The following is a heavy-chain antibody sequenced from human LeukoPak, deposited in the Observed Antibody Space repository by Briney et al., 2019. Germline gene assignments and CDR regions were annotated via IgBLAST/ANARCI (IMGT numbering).Heavy chain of an antibody. CDR1: GFTFSTYS. V-gene: IGHV3-21*01. D-gene: IGHD2-21*02. Sequence: KPGGSLRLSCAASGFTFSTYSMNWVRQAPGKGLEWVSSITSTSAYIYYTDSVEGRFTIPRDNAKNSLFLQMNSLRAEDTAVYYCARGTATADYWGQGTLATVSS. CDR2: ITSTSAYI. CDR3: ARGTATADY. J-gene: IGHJ4*02.